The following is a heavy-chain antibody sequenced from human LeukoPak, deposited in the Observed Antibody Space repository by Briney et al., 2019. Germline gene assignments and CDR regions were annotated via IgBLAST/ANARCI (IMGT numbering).Heavy chain of an antibody. J-gene: IGHJ5*02. CDR3: ARGDFEQWLVQYVSWFDP. D-gene: IGHD6-19*01. CDR2: INPNSGGT. V-gene: IGHV1-2*04. CDR1: GYTFTGYY. Sequence: ASVKVSCKASGYTFTGYYMHWVRQAPGQGLEWMGWINPNSGGTNYAQKFQGWVTMTRDTSISTAYMELSRLRSDDTAVYYCARGDFEQWLVQYVSWFDPWGQGTLVTVSS.